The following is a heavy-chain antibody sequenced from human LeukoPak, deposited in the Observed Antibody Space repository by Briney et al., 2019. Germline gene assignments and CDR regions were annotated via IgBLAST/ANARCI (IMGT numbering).Heavy chain of an antibody. D-gene: IGHD4-17*01. CDR2: INHSGST. CDR3: ARQLSYGDYVFFDY. Sequence: SETLSLTCAVYGGSFSGYYWSWIRQPPGKGLEWIGEINHSGSTNYNPSLKSRVTISVDTSKNQFSLKLSSVTAADTAVYYCARQLSYGDYVFFDYWGQGTLVTVSS. V-gene: IGHV4-34*01. J-gene: IGHJ4*02. CDR1: GGSFSGYY.